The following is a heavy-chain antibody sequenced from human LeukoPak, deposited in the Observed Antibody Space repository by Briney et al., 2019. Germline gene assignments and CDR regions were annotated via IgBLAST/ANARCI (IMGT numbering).Heavy chain of an antibody. CDR1: GFTFSLYR. J-gene: IGHJ4*02. D-gene: IGHD6-19*01. V-gene: IGHV3-7*01. CDR2: MKPDGSQK. CDR3: ARPRDGTTGWYGLDY. Sequence: GGSLRLSCAASGFTFSLYRMTWVRQAPGKGLEWVANMKPDGSQKYYVDSVKGRFTISRDDAKNSLYLQMNSLRADDTAVYYCARPRDGTTGWYGLDYWGQGTLVTVSS.